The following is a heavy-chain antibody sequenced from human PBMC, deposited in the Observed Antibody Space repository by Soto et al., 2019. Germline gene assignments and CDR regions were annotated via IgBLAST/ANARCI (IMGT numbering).Heavy chain of an antibody. V-gene: IGHV3-9*01. CDR2: ISWNSGSI. CDR1: GFTFDDYA. D-gene: IGHD6-13*01. Sequence: GGSLRLSCAASGFTFDDYAMHWVRQAPGKGLEWVSGISWNSGSIGYADSVKGRFTISRDNAKNSLYLQMNSLRAEDTALYYCAKEQYSSSWYYYYGMDVWGQGTTVTVSS. CDR3: AKEQYSSSWYYYYGMDV. J-gene: IGHJ6*02.